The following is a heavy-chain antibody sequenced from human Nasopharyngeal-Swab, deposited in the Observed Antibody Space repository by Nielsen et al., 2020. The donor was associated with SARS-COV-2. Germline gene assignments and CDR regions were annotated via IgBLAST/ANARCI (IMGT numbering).Heavy chain of an antibody. J-gene: IGHJ4*02. V-gene: IGHV3-23*01. Sequence: WIGQPPGKGLEWVSDISGSGGSTYYADSVKGRFTISRDNSKNTLYLQMNSLRAEDTAVYYCAKRKHQTRAVAGTGEALDYWGQGTLVTVSS. D-gene: IGHD6-19*01. CDR3: AKRKHQTRAVAGTGEALDY. CDR2: ISGSGGST.